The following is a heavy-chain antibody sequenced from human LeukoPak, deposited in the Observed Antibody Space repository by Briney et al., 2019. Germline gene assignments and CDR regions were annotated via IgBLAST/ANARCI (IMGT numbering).Heavy chain of an antibody. Sequence: GASVKVSCKTSGYTFTVYYMHWVRQAPGQGLEWMGWINPNSGGTSYAQKFQGRVTVTRDTSISTAYMELSSLRFDDTAVYYCAGGNQWGVKGGGDFWGQGTLVTVSS. J-gene: IGHJ4*02. CDR3: AGGNQWGVKGGGDF. CDR2: INPNSGGT. D-gene: IGHD1-26*01. V-gene: IGHV1-2*02. CDR1: GYTFTVYY.